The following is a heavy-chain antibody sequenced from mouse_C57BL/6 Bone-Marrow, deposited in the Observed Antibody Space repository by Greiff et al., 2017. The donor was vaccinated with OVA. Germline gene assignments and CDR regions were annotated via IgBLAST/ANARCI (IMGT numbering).Heavy chain of an antibody. D-gene: IGHD2-4*01. J-gene: IGHJ1*03. V-gene: IGHV1-43*01. Sequence: VQLKESGAELVKPGASVKISCKASGYSFTGYYMHWVKQSSEKSLEWIGEINPSTGGTSYNQKFKGKATLTVDKSSSTAYMQLKSLTSEDSAVYYCARLGLRNWYFDVWGTGTTVTVSS. CDR1: GYSFTGYY. CDR2: INPSTGGT. CDR3: ARLGLRNWYFDV.